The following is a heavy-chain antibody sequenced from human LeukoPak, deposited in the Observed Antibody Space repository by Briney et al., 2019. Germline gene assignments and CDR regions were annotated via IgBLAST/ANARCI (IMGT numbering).Heavy chain of an antibody. CDR2: IYASGRT. J-gene: IGHJ5*02. D-gene: IGHD3-16*01. CDR3: ARRMLEARQSSATNWFDT. V-gene: IGHV4-4*07. CDR1: GGSLSTYS. Sequence: TSETLTLTCTVAGGSLSTYSWNWIRQPPGKGLEWIGRIYASGRTMYNPSLQSRITISVDTSNNHFSLQLTSVTAADTAVYYCARRMLEARQSSATNWFDTWALGTLATVSS.